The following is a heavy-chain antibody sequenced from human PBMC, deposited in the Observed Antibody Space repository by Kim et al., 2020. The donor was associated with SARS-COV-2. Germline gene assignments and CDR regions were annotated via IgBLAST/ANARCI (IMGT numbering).Heavy chain of an antibody. D-gene: IGHD2-2*01. CDR2: IWYDGSNK. Sequence: GGSLRLSCAASGFTFSSYGMHWVRQAPGKGLEWVAVIWYDGSNKYYADSVKGRFTISRDNSKNTLYLQMNSLRAEDTAVYYCARDLAAEGYCSSTSCSHWGQGTLVTVSS. V-gene: IGHV3-33*01. CDR1: GFTFSSYG. CDR3: ARDLAAEGYCSSTSCSH. J-gene: IGHJ4*02.